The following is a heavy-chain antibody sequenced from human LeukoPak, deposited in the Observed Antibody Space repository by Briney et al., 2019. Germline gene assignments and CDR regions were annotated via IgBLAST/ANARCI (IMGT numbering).Heavy chain of an antibody. V-gene: IGHV1-18*01. CDR3: ARVGDYGDYCYNWFDP. CDR1: GYTFTSYG. J-gene: IGHJ5*02. CDR2: ISAYNGNT. Sequence: ASVKVSCKASGYTFTSYGISWVRQAPGQGLEWMGWISAYNGNTNYAQKLQGRVTMTTDTSTSTAYMELRSLRSDDTAVYYCARVGDYGDYCYNWFDPWGQGTLVTVSS. D-gene: IGHD4-17*01.